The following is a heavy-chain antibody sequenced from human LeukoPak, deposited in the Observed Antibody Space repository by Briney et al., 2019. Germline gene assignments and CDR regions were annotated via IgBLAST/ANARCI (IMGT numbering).Heavy chain of an antibody. V-gene: IGHV4-59*01. CDR1: GCSISSYY. D-gene: IGHD6-13*01. CDR2: IYYSGST. J-gene: IGHJ6*04. CDR3: ARDQKGSSLYYYGMDV. Sequence: SETLSLTCTVSGCSISSYYWSWIRQPPGKGLEWIGYIYYSGSTNYNPSLKSRVTISVDTSKNQFSLKLSSVTAADTAVYYCARDQKGSSLYYYGMDVWGKGTTVTVSS.